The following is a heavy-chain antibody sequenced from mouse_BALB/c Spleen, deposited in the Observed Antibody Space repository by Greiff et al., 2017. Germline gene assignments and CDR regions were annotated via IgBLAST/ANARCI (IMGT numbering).Heavy chain of an antibody. V-gene: IGHV5-17*02. CDR3: AREVMAWFAY. CDR1: GLTFSSFG. CDR2: ISSGSSTI. Sequence: EVQLVESGGGLVQPGGSRKLSCAASGLTFSSFGMHWVRQAPEKGLEWVAYISSGSSTIYYADTVMGRFTISRDNPKNTLFLQMTSLRSEDTAMYYCAREVMAWFAYWGQGTLVTVSA. D-gene: IGHD2-1*01. J-gene: IGHJ3*01.